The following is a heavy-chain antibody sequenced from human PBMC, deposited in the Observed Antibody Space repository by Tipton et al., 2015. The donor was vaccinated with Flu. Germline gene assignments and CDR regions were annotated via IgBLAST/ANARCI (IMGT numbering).Heavy chain of an antibody. Sequence: TLSLTCTVSGGSFSSYFWSWIRQSAGKGLEWIGRISPSGSTNYNASLKSRVTMSLDTSKNQFSLKLSSVTAADTAVYYCARGRGYSYGYYPSWGQGTLVTVSS. CDR1: GGSFSSYF. J-gene: IGHJ4*02. V-gene: IGHV4-4*07. CDR2: ISPSGST. D-gene: IGHD5-18*01. CDR3: ARGRGYSYGYYPS.